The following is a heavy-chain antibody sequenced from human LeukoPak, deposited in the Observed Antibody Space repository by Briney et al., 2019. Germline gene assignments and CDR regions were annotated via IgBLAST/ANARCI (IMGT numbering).Heavy chain of an antibody. CDR1: GFTFSSYG. CDR3: ARDCGSDCSQAFDI. D-gene: IGHD2-21*02. Sequence: PGGSLRLSCAASGFTFSSYGMSWVRQAPGRGLEWVADIKQDGTQKYYVDSVEGRITISRDNVKNSLYLQMNSLRVEDTAVYYCARDCGSDCSQAFDIWGQGTMVTVSS. J-gene: IGHJ3*02. V-gene: IGHV3-7*05. CDR2: IKQDGTQK.